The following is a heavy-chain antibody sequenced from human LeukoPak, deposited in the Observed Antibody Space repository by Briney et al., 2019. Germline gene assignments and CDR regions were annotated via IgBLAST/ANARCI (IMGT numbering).Heavy chain of an antibody. J-gene: IGHJ4*02. CDR2: IPSGSEK. D-gene: IGHD3-3*01. Sequence: PGGSLRLSWEASGFTFSTFPMHWVRQAPGEGLGLVALIPSGSEKYYADYVKGRITISRDNSKNMPYLQMNSLTADDTAVYYCARDLELSAVYYLASWGRGTLVIVSS. V-gene: IGHV3-30*04. CDR1: GFTFSTFP. CDR3: ARDLELSAVYYLAS.